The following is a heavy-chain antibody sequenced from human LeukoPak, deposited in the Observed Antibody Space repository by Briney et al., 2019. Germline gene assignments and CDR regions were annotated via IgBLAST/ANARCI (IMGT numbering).Heavy chain of an antibody. CDR3: ARGSAAGGGSYY. J-gene: IGHJ4*02. Sequence: SETLSLTCTVSGGSISSGSYYWSWIRQPAGKGLEWIGRIYTSGSTNYNPSLKSRVTISVDTSKNQFSLKLSSVTAADTAVYYCARGSAAGGGSYYWGQGTLVTVSS. V-gene: IGHV4-61*02. CDR2: IYTSGST. D-gene: IGHD2-15*01. CDR1: GGSISSGSYY.